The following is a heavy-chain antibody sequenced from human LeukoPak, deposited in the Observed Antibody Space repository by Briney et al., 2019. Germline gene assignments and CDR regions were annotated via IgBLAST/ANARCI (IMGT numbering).Heavy chain of an antibody. CDR1: GFTFDDYG. V-gene: IGHV3-20*04. CDR3: ARDSDIVVVIATSSFGY. D-gene: IGHD2-21*01. J-gene: IGHJ4*02. CDR2: INWNGGST. Sequence: GGSLRLSCAASGFTFDDYGMSWVRQAPGKGLEWVSGINWNGGSTGYADSVKGRFTISRDNAKNSLYLQINSLRAEDTALYYCARDSDIVVVIATSSFGYWGQGTLVTVSS.